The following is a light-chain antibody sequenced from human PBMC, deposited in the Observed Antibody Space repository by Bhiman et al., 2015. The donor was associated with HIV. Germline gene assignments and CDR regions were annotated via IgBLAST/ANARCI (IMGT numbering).Light chain of an antibody. CDR2: QDT. V-gene: IGLV3-21*01. CDR1: DIGTKS. J-gene: IGLJ1*01. CDR3: QAWDSSTGV. Sequence: SYVLTQPPSVSVAPGKTANITCGGSDIGTKSVQWYQQRPGQAPVLVIYQDTKRPSGIPERFSGSNSGNTATLTVSGTQAMDEADYYCQAWDSSTGVFGTGTKVTVL.